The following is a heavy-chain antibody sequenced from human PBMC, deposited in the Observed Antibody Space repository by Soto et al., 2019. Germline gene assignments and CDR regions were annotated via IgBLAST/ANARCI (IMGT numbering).Heavy chain of an antibody. CDR3: ASDLPSIAARPTNLFYYYGMDV. D-gene: IGHD6-6*01. CDR2: IDPSDSYT. CDR1: GYSFTSYW. J-gene: IGHJ6*02. Sequence: PGESLKISCKGSGYSFTSYWISWVRQMPGKGLEWMGRIDPSDSYTNYSPSFQGHVTISADKSISTAYLQWSSLKASDTAMYYCASDLPSIAARPTNLFYYYGMDVWGQGTTVIVS. V-gene: IGHV5-10-1*01.